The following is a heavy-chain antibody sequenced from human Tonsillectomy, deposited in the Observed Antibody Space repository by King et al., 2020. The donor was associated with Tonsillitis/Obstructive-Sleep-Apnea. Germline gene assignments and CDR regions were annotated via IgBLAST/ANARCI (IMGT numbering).Heavy chain of an antibody. CDR2: IYFSWST. V-gene: IGHV4-59*01. D-gene: IGHD3-3*01. CDR3: ARVAKNDFWSGYYSYYYMDV. CDR1: GGSLSSYY. Sequence: VQLQESGPGLVKPSETLSLTCTVSGGSLSSYYWSWIRPPPGKGLGWVGYIYFSWSTHYNPSLKCRVTISVDTSKNQFSLKLSSLTAADTAVYYCARVAKNDFWSGYYSYYYMDVWGKGTTVTVSS. J-gene: IGHJ6*03.